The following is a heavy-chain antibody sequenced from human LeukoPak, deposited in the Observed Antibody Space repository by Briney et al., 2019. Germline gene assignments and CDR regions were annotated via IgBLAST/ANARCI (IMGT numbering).Heavy chain of an antibody. J-gene: IGHJ4*02. CDR2: INHSGST. Sequence: SETLSLTCAVYGGSFSGYYWSWIRQPPGKGLEWIGEINHSGSTNYNPSPKSRVTISVDTSKNQFSLKLSSVTAADTAVYYCARGQKTPFRRGSVTAIREASHFDYWGQGTLVTVSS. D-gene: IGHD2-21*02. CDR1: GGSFSGYY. V-gene: IGHV4-34*01. CDR3: ARGQKTPFRRGSVTAIREASHFDY.